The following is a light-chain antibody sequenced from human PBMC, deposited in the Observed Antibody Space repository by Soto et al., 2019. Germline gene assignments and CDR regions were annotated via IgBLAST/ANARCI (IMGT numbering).Light chain of an antibody. J-gene: IGLJ1*01. V-gene: IGLV2-23*02. CDR3: CSYAGSSTPLI. Sequence: QSVLTQPASVSGSPGQSIPISCTGTSSVVGSYNLVSWYQQHPGKAPKLMIYEVSKRPSGVSNRFSGSKSGNTASLTISGLQAEDEADYYCCSYAGSSTPLIFGTGTKVTVL. CDR2: EVS. CDR1: SSVVGSYNL.